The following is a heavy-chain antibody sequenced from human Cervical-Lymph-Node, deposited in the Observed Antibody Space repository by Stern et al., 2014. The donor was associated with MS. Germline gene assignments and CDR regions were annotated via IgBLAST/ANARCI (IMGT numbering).Heavy chain of an antibody. J-gene: IGHJ2*01. CDR3: ARYRSAVDWYFDL. D-gene: IGHD3-10*01. Sequence: VQLVESGAEVKKPGSSVKVPCKASGGTLSTYGFSWVRKRPGQGPEWMGGIIPLLGISNSAQKFQGRVTIAADESTSTAYMELSSLRSDDTAVYYCARYRSAVDWYFDLWGRGTLVTVSS. CDR2: IIPLLGIS. CDR1: GGTLSTYG. V-gene: IGHV1-69*01.